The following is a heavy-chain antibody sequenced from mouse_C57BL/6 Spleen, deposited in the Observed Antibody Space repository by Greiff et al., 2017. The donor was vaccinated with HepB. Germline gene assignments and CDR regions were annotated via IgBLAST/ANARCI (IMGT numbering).Heavy chain of an antibody. CDR3: ARVRGREGYGSSYWFAY. Sequence: EVQLQQSGPELVKPGASVKISCKASGYTFTDYYMNWVKQSHGKSLEWIGDINPNNGGTSYNQKFKGKATLTVDKSSSTAYMELRSLTSEDSAVYYCARVRGREGYGSSYWFAYWGQGTLVTVSA. CDR1: GYTFTDYY. CDR2: INPNNGGT. J-gene: IGHJ3*01. V-gene: IGHV1-26*01. D-gene: IGHD1-1*01.